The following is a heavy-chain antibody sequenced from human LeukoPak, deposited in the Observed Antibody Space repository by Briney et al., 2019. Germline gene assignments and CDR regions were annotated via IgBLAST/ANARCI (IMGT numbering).Heavy chain of an antibody. CDR3: ATYYYGSGSYYIHYYGMDV. Sequence: PGGSLRLSCAASGFTFSSYAMSWVRQAPGKGLEWVSGISGSGGSTYYADSVKGRFTISRDNSKNTLYLQMNSLRAEDTAVYYCATYYYGSGSYYIHYYGMDVWGKGTTVTVSS. V-gene: IGHV3-23*01. CDR2: ISGSGGST. CDR1: GFTFSSYA. D-gene: IGHD3-10*01. J-gene: IGHJ6*04.